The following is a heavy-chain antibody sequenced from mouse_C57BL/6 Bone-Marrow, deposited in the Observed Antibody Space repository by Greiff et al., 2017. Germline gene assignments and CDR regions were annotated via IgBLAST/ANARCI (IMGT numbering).Heavy chain of an antibody. CDR2: ISDGGSYS. J-gene: IGHJ1*03. Sequence: EVKVEESGGGLVKPGGSLKLSCAASGFTFSSYAMSWVRQTPEKRLEWVATISDGGSYSSYPDNVKGRFTISRDNAKNNLYLQMSHLKSEDTAMYYCARGRTIVTYWYFDVWGTGTTVTVSS. CDR1: GFTFSSYA. CDR3: ARGRTIVTYWYFDV. V-gene: IGHV5-4*03. D-gene: IGHD2-5*01.